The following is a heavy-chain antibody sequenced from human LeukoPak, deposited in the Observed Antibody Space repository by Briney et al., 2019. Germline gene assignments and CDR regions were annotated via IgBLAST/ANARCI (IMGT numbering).Heavy chain of an antibody. CDR1: GGTFSSYA. CDR2: IIPIFGTA. V-gene: IGHV1-69*06. D-gene: IGHD1-26*01. Sequence: SVRVSCKASGGTFSSYAISWVRQAPGQGLEWMGGIIPIFGTANYAQKFQGRVTITADKSTSTAYMELSSLRSDDTAVYYCARVDQYSGSYSGPDYWGQGTLVTVSS. J-gene: IGHJ4*02. CDR3: ARVDQYSGSYSGPDY.